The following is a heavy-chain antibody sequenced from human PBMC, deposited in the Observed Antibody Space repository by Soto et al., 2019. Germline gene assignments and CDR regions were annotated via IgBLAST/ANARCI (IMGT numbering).Heavy chain of an antibody. J-gene: IGHJ6*02. CDR1: GDSVSSNSAA. CDR2: TYYRSKWYN. V-gene: IGHV6-1*01. Sequence: SQTLSLTCAISGDSVSSNSAAWNWIRQSPSRGLEWLGRTYYRSKWYNDYAVSVKSQITINPDTSKNQFSLQLNSVTPEDTAVYYCAREEGDGYNSHYGMDAWGQGTTVTVSS. D-gene: IGHD5-12*01. CDR3: AREEGDGYNSHYGMDA.